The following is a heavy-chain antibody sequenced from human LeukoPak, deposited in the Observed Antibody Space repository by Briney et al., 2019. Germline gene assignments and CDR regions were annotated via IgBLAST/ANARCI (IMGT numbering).Heavy chain of an antibody. CDR1: SVSIRSFY. Sequence: PSETLSLTYTVSSVSIRSFYWRWLTQPPAKGRVCVGYLYYSWSTNYNPSLKSRVTISVDTSKNQFSLKLSSVTAGDTAVYYCAREHRPLTVDYDSSGYYLIYAFDIWGQGTMVTVSS. CDR2: LYYSWST. D-gene: IGHD3-22*01. J-gene: IGHJ3*02. V-gene: IGHV4-59*01. CDR3: AREHRPLTVDYDSSGYYLIYAFDI.